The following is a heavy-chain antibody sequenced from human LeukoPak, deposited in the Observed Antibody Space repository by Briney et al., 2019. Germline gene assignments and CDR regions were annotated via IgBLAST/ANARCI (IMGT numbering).Heavy chain of an antibody. CDR3: ARDVGMAALVGGDY. D-gene: IGHD1-26*01. CDR1: GYVFTNFY. Sequence: ASVKVSCKASGYVFTNFYMHWVRQAPGQGLEWMGWINPHSGDANYAQKFQGRVTMTRDTSISTSYLDLSRLTSDDTAVYYCARDVGMAALVGGDYWGQGTLVAVSS. CDR2: INPHSGDA. J-gene: IGHJ4*02. V-gene: IGHV1-2*02.